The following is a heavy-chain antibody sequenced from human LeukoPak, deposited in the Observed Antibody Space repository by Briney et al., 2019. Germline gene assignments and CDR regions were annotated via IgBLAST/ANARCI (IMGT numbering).Heavy chain of an antibody. J-gene: IGHJ5*01. CDR2: VSGSGTYT. CDR3: AKQVGSSWLFDS. V-gene: IGHV3-23*01. D-gene: IGHD6-13*01. CDR1: GLTFNNYV. Sequence: GGSLRLSCEASGLTFNNYVMTWVRQAPGKGLEWVSVVSGSGTYTYYADSLKGRFTISRDNSKNTLYLEMKGLRADDTAVYYCAKQVGSSWLFDSWGQGTLVTVPS.